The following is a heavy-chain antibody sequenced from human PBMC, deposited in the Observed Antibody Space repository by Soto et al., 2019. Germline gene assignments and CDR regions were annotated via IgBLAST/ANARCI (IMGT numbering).Heavy chain of an antibody. CDR2: ISGSGDST. CDR1: GFTFSSYA. Sequence: GGSLRLSCAASGFTFSSYAMSWVRQAPGKGLEWVSAISGSGDSTYYADSVKGRFTISRDTSKNTLCLQMDSLRAEDTALYYCAKSYSSNWYDYFDYWGQGTLVTVSS. J-gene: IGHJ4*02. D-gene: IGHD6-13*01. V-gene: IGHV3-23*01. CDR3: AKSYSSNWYDYFDY.